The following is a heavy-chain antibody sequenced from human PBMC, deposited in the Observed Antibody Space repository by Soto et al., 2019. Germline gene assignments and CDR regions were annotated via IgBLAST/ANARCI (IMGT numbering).Heavy chain of an antibody. CDR2: ISAYNGNT. CDR1: GYTFTSYC. CDR3: ARDTPDPTIVVVPAAYYYYYYGMDV. V-gene: IGHV1-18*04. J-gene: IGHJ6*02. Sequence: ASVKVSCKASGYTFTSYCISWVRQAPGQGLGWMGWISAYNGNTNYAQKLQGRVTMTTDTSTSTAYMELTSLRSDDTAVYYCARDTPDPTIVVVPAAYYYYYYGMDVWGQGTTVTVSS. D-gene: IGHD2-2*01.